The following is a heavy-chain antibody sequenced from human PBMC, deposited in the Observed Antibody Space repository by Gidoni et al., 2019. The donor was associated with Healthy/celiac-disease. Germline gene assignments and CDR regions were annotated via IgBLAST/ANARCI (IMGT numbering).Heavy chain of an antibody. J-gene: IGHJ3*02. V-gene: IGHV3-48*03. CDR1: GFTFSSYE. CDR2: ISSSGSTI. Sequence: EVQLVESGGGLVQPGGSLRLSCAASGFTFSSYEMNWVRQAPGKGLEWVSYISSSGSTIYYADSVKGRFTISRDNAKNSLYLQMNSLRAEDTAVYYCARGVAGTGAFDIWGQGTMVTVSS. D-gene: IGHD6-19*01. CDR3: ARGVAGTGAFDI.